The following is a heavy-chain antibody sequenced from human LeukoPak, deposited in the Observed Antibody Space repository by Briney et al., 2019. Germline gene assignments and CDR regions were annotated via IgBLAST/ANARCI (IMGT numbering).Heavy chain of an antibody. V-gene: IGHV4-59*08. CDR3: ARHIGGGIEDMDV. D-gene: IGHD3-16*02. CDR1: GGSIGTYY. CDR2: IYVTGST. Sequence: PSDTLSLTCTVSGGSIGTYYWNWIRQSPGKGLEWIGYIYVTGSTRYNPYLQSRVTISVDTSRNQFFLKMSSVTAADTAVYYCARHIGGGIEDMDVWGKGTKVTVSS. J-gene: IGHJ6*03.